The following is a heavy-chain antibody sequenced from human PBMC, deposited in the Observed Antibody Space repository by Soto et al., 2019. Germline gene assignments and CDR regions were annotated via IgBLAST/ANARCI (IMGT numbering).Heavy chain of an antibody. Sequence: ASVKVSCKASGYTFTVYYMHWVRQAPGQGLEWMGWINPKSGGTMYPQKFQGRVTMTWDTSISTAYMALTRLRSDDTAVYYCARDRAKGGGSAGFDYWGQGTLVIVSS. CDR1: GYTFTVYY. J-gene: IGHJ4*02. V-gene: IGHV1-2*02. D-gene: IGHD2-15*01. CDR3: ARDRAKGGGSAGFDY. CDR2: INPKSGGT.